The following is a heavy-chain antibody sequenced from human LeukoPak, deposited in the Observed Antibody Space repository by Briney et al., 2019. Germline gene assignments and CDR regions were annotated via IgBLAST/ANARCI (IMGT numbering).Heavy chain of an antibody. J-gene: IGHJ4*02. CDR1: GFTFSSYA. Sequence: PGGSLRLSCAASGFTFSSYAMSGVRQAPGKGLEWVSAISGSGGSTYYADSVKGRFTISRDNSKNTLYLQMNSLRAEDTAVYYCAKAQAPYYDILTGYSPDYWGQGTLVTVSS. V-gene: IGHV3-23*01. CDR3: AKAQAPYYDILTGYSPDY. D-gene: IGHD3-9*01. CDR2: ISGSGGST.